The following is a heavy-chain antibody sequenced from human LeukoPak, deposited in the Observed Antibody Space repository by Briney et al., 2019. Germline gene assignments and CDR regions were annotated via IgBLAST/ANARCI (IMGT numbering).Heavy chain of an antibody. Sequence: GGSLRLSCAASGFTFNSYAMSWVRQAPGKGLEWVSAMRGSGGGTYYADSEKGRFAISRDNSKNTLYLQMNSLRAEDTAVYYCARDWNWGFDYWGQGTLVTVSS. J-gene: IGHJ4*02. V-gene: IGHV3-23*01. D-gene: IGHD7-27*01. CDR3: ARDWNWGFDY. CDR2: MRGSGGGT. CDR1: GFTFNSYA.